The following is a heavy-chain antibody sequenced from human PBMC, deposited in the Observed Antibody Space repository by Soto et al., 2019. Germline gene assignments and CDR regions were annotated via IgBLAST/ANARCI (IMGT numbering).Heavy chain of an antibody. D-gene: IGHD1-26*01. V-gene: IGHV3-30*04. CDR3: ARSRNSAVADSFDF. CDR1: GFTFRNYA. CDR2: ISRDGSHK. Sequence: GGSLRLSCAASGFTFRNYAIHWVRQAPGKGLEWVAVISRDGSHKYYLDSVKGRITISRDNSKDTVNLLMNSLRDDDSAMYYCARSRNSAVADSFDFWGQGTLVTVSS. J-gene: IGHJ4*02.